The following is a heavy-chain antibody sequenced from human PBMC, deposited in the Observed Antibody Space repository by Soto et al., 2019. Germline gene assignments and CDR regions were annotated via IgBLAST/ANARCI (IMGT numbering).Heavy chain of an antibody. Sequence: GGSLRLSCAASGFTFSSYGMHWVRQAPGKGLEWVAVISYDGSNKYDADSVKGRFTISRDNSKNTLYLQMNSLRAEDTAVYYCAKADFFSSSPRSVYGMDVWGQGTTVTVSS. J-gene: IGHJ6*02. CDR3: AKADFFSSSPRSVYGMDV. D-gene: IGHD6-13*01. CDR1: GFTFSSYG. V-gene: IGHV3-30*18. CDR2: ISYDGSNK.